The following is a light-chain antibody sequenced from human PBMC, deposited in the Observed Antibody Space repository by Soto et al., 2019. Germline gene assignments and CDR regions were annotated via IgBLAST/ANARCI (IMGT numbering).Light chain of an antibody. CDR1: QNSCRF. J-gene: IGKJ1*01. CDR2: KAS. CDR3: QQYSTYTPRT. Sequence: DIQMTQPPSSLSASVGDTVTITFRLSQNSCRFLSWYQQKPGKAPKILIYKASSLESGVPSRFSGSGSGTEFTLTISSLQPDDFATYYCQQYSTYTPRTFGQGTKVDIK. V-gene: IGKV1-5*03.